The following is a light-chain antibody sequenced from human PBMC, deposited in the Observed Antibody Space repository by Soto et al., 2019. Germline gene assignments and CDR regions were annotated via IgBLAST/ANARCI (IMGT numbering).Light chain of an antibody. CDR2: GAS. CDR3: QQNNNWPPT. Sequence: ERVMTQSPATLSVSPGERATLSCRASQRISNYLAWYQQKPGQAPMLLISGASTRATVIPARYSGSGSGTEFTLTISSLQSEDFAVYYCQQNNNWPPTFGQGTKVEV. V-gene: IGKV3-15*01. J-gene: IGKJ1*01. CDR1: QRISNY.